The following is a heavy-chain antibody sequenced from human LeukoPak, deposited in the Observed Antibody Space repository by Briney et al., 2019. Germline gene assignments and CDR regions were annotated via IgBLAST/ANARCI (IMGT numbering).Heavy chain of an antibody. CDR1: GYTFTRYY. V-gene: IGHV1-46*01. J-gene: IGHJ5*02. CDR2: INPSGGST. CDR3: ARDMKMATIWAFVNWFDP. Sequence: ASVKVSCKASGYTFTRYYMHWVRQAPGQGLEWMGIINPSGGSTSYAQKFQGRVTMTRDTSTSTVYMEVTSLRSEDTAVYYCARDMKMATIWAFVNWFDPWGQGTLVTVSS. D-gene: IGHD5-24*01.